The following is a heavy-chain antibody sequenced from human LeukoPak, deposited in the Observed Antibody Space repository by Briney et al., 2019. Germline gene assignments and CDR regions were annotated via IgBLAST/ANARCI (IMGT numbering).Heavy chain of an antibody. CDR3: ARHDYGDYRVDY. CDR2: IYPGDSDT. Sequence: GESLKISCKGSGYSFTSYRIGWVRLMPGKGLEWMGIIYPGDSDTRYSPSFQGQVTISADKPISTAYLPWSSLKASDTAMYYCARHDYGDYRVDYWGQGTLVTVSS. D-gene: IGHD4-17*01. V-gene: IGHV5-51*01. J-gene: IGHJ4*02. CDR1: GYSFTSYR.